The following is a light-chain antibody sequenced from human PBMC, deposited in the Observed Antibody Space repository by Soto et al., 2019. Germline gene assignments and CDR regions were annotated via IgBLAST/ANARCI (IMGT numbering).Light chain of an antibody. Sequence: QSALTQPPSASGSPGQSVTISCTGTSSDVGGYNYVSWYQQHPGKSPKLMLYDVSSRPSGVPDRFSGSKSGNTASLTVSGVQAEDEADYYCSSYAGTHIVFGTGTKVTVL. V-gene: IGLV2-8*01. CDR2: DVS. J-gene: IGLJ1*01. CDR1: SSDVGGYNY. CDR3: SSYAGTHIV.